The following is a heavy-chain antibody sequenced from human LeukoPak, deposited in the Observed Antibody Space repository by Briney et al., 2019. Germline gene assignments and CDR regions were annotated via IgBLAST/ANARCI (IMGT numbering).Heavy chain of an antibody. CDR2: INPNSGGT. CDR3: ARGDIVVVPAAICTY. J-gene: IGHJ4*02. V-gene: IGHV1-2*02. D-gene: IGHD2-2*01. Sequence: ASVKVSCKASGYIFTGYYLHWVRQAPGQGLEWMGWINPNSGGTKYAQKFQGRVTMTRDTSISTAYMELSRLRSDDTAVCYCARGDIVVVPAAICTYWGQGTLVTVSS. CDR1: GYIFTGYY.